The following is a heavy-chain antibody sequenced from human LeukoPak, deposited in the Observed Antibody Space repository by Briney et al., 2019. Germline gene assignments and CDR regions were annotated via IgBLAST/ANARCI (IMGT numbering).Heavy chain of an antibody. CDR3: ARSRGAVAGTRWYFDL. CDR1: GGSISSGSYY. V-gene: IGHV4-61*02. D-gene: IGHD6-19*01. Sequence: PSETLSLTCTVSGGSISSGSYYWSWIRQPAGKGLEWIGRIYTSGSTNYNPSLKSRVTISVDTSKNQFSLKLSSVTAADTAVYYCARSRGAVAGTRWYFDLWGRGTLVTVSS. J-gene: IGHJ2*01. CDR2: IYTSGST.